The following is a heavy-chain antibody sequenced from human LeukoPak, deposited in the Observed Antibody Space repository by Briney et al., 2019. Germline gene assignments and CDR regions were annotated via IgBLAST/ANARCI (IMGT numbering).Heavy chain of an antibody. Sequence: PVKVSCKASGGTFSSYAISWVRQAPGQGLEWMGGIIPIFGTANYAQKFQGRVTITTDESTSTAYMELSSLRSEDTAVYYCARARSEAGVYYYYMDVWGKGTTVTVSS. CDR3: ARARSEAGVYYYYMDV. CDR1: GGTFSSYA. J-gene: IGHJ6*03. D-gene: IGHD6-13*01. V-gene: IGHV1-69*05. CDR2: IIPIFGTA.